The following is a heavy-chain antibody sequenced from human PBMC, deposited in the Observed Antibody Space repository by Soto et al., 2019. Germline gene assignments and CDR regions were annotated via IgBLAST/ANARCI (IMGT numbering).Heavy chain of an antibody. V-gene: IGHV3-15*01. CDR1: GITLSNAW. J-gene: IGHJ4*02. CDR3: ATPRPGTHGYGY. CDR2: IKSKADGSTT. Sequence: EVQLVESGGGLVKPGGSLRLSCAASGITLSNAWMTWVRQAPGKGLEWDGRIKSKADGSTTEYGSPVKDRFIITRDDSENTLDLQMHSLKTEDTAVYYCATPRPGTHGYGYWGQGTLVTVSS. D-gene: IGHD5-18*01.